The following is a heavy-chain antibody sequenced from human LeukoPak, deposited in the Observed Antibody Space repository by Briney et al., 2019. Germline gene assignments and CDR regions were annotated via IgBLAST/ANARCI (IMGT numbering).Heavy chain of an antibody. J-gene: IGHJ4*02. CDR2: ISSSSSYI. D-gene: IGHD3-9*01. Sequence: GGSLRLSCAASGFTFSSYSMNWVRQAPGKGLEWVSSISSSSSYIYYADSVKGRFTISRDNAKNSLYLQMNSLRAEDTAVYYCARQYYDILTGSGGDYWGQGTLVTVSS. CDR1: GFTFSSYS. CDR3: ARQYYDILTGSGGDY. V-gene: IGHV3-21*01.